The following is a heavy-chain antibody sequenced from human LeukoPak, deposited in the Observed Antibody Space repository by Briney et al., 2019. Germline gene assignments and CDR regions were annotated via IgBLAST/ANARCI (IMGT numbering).Heavy chain of an antibody. CDR1: GFSLSTSGVG. J-gene: IGHJ4*02. V-gene: IGHV2-5*02. CDR2: IYWDDDK. CDR3: PHKPMYSSGWYLFDY. D-gene: IGHD6-19*01. Sequence: ESGPTLVKPTQTLALTCTFSGFSLSTSGVGVGWIRQPPGKALEWLALIYWDDDKRYSPSLKNRLTISKDTSKNQVVLTMTNMDPVDTAPYYCPHKPMYSSGWYLFDYWGQGTLVTVSS.